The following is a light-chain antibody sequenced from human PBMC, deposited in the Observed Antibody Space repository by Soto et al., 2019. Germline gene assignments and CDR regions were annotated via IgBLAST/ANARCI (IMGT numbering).Light chain of an antibody. J-gene: IGLJ1*01. Sequence: QSVLTQPASVSGSPGQSITISCTGTSSDLAIYNYVSWYQQQPGKAPKLMIYQVTNRPSGVSNRLSGSRSGNTASLTISGLQAEDEADYYCSSYTDSSNYVFGTGTKLTVL. CDR2: QVT. CDR1: SSDLAIYNY. V-gene: IGLV2-14*01. CDR3: SSYTDSSNYV.